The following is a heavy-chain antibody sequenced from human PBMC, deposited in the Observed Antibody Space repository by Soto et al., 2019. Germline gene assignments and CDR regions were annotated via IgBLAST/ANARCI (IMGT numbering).Heavy chain of an antibody. CDR3: AKDLRNTLEGVIVMSH. D-gene: IGHD3-16*02. CDR2: ITYDGSNK. V-gene: IGHV3-30*18. Sequence: GGSLRLSCAASGFTFSSYGMHWVRQAPGKGLEWVAVITYDGSNKYYADSVKGRFTISRDNSKNTLYLQMNSLRAGDTAVYYCAKDLRNTLEGVIVMSHWGQGTLVTVSS. J-gene: IGHJ4*02. CDR1: GFTFSSYG.